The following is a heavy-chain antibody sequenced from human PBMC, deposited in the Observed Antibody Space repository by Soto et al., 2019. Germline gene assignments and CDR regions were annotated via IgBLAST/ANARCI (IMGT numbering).Heavy chain of an antibody. D-gene: IGHD2-15*01. CDR1: GGSISSGGYY. CDR2: IYYSGST. CDR3: ARDTLRYYMDV. J-gene: IGHJ6*03. V-gene: IGHV4-31*03. Sequence: PSETLSLTCTVSGGSISSGGYYWSWIRQHPGKGLEWIGYIYYSGSTYYNPSLKSRVTISVDTSKNQFSLKLSSVTAADTAVYYCARDTLRYYMDVWGKGTTVTVSS.